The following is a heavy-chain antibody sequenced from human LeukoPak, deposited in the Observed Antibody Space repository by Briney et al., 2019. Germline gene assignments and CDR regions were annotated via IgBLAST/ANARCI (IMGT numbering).Heavy chain of an antibody. CDR2: IIPIFGTP. V-gene: IGHV1-69*13. Sequence: ASMKVSCKASGGTFSSYAISWVRQAPGQGLEWMGGIIPIFGTPNYAQKFQGRVTITADESTSTAYMELSSLRSEDTAVYYCARTGERGYSYGNDYWGQGTLVTVSS. CDR3: ARTGERGYSYGNDY. D-gene: IGHD5-18*01. J-gene: IGHJ4*02. CDR1: GGTFSSYA.